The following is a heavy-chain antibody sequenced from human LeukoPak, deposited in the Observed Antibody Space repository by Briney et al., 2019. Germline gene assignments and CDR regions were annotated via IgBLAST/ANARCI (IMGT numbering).Heavy chain of an antibody. J-gene: IGHJ6*03. V-gene: IGHV1-2*02. CDR3: ARLYNYYDSSGYHYYYYMDV. D-gene: IGHD3-22*01. CDR1: GCTFTGYY. CDR2: INPNTGGT. Sequence: ASVTVSCKASGCTFTGYYMHWVRQAPGQGLEWMGWINPNTGGTNYAQKFQGRVTMTRDTSISTAYMELSRLRSDDTAVYYCARLYNYYDSSGYHYYYYMDVWGKGTTVTVSS.